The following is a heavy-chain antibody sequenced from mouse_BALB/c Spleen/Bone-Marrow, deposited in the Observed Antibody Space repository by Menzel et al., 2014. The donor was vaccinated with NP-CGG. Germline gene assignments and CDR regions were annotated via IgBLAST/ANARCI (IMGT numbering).Heavy chain of an antibody. Sequence: VQLQQSGAELVKPGASVKSSCTASGFNIKDTYMHWVKQRPEQGLEWIGRIDPANGNTKYDPKFQGKATITADTSSNTAYLQLSSQTSEDTAVYYCARNGNYGAWFAYWGQGTLVTVSA. J-gene: IGHJ3*01. CDR2: IDPANGNT. CDR1: GFNIKDTY. CDR3: ARNGNYGAWFAY. D-gene: IGHD2-1*01. V-gene: IGHV14-3*02.